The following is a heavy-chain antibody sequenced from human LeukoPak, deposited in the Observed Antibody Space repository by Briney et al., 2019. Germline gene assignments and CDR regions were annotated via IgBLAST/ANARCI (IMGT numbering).Heavy chain of an antibody. CDR1: GFTFSSYA. CDR2: ISGSGVTT. Sequence: PGGSLRLSCAASGFTFSSYAMSWVRQAPGKGLEWVSAISGSGVTTHYADSVKGRFTISRDNSKNTLYLQMNSLRAEDTAVYYCARDYGMDVWGQGTTVTVSS. J-gene: IGHJ6*02. CDR3: ARDYGMDV. V-gene: IGHV3-23*01.